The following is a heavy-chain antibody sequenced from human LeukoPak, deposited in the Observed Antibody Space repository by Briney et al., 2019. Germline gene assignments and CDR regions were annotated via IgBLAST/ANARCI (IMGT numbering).Heavy chain of an antibody. V-gene: IGHV1-2*02. D-gene: IGHD4-23*01. Sequence: GASLRVSCKASGYTFTVYYMHWVRQSPGQGPEWMGWITPNSGGTNYAQTFRGRVTMTRETSISTAYMELSRLRSDDTAVYYCARDYGGSSQRYFDLWGRGTLVTVSS. CDR1: GYTFTVYY. CDR2: ITPNSGGT. CDR3: ARDYGGSSQRYFDL. J-gene: IGHJ2*01.